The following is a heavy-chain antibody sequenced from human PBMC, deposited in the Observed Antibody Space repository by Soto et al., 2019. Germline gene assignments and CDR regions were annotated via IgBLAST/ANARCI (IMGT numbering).Heavy chain of an antibody. CDR2: IYYSGDS. Sequence: SETLSLTCTVSGASVSSGDYYCSSIRQSPGKGLEWIGYIYYSGDSYYNPSLKGRLTISIDTSKNQFSLILNSVTVADTAIYYCVGTGTTDDYWGRGTLVTV. J-gene: IGHJ4*02. CDR1: GASVSSGDYY. D-gene: IGHD4-17*01. CDR3: VGTGTTDDY. V-gene: IGHV4-30-4*01.